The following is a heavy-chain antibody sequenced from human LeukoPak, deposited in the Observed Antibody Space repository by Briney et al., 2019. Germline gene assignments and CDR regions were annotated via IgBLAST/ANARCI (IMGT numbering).Heavy chain of an antibody. D-gene: IGHD2-15*01. CDR1: GGSISSSSYY. CDR3: ARRIANSRVTAHFDY. J-gene: IGHJ4*02. CDR2: IYYSGST. Sequence: SETLSLTCTVSGGSISSSSYYWGWIRQPPGKGLEWIGSIYYSGSTYYNPSLKSRVTISIDTSKSQFSLKLSSVTAADTAVYYCARRIANSRVTAHFDYWGQGTLVTVSS. V-gene: IGHV4-39*07.